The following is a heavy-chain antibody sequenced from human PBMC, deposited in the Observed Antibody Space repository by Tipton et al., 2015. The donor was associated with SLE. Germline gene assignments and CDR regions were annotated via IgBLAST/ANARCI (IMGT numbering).Heavy chain of an antibody. D-gene: IGHD3-9*01. J-gene: IGHJ3*02. CDR3: AGTNYDVLTGYHRVDTFDI. Sequence: TLSLTCVVSGYSISSAYSWGWFRQPPGKGLEWFGSIYSSGGTYYNPSLKSRVTISVDTSKNQFSLELSSVTAADTAVYYCAGTNYDVLTGYHRVDTFDIWGQGTMVTVSS. CDR2: IYSSGGT. CDR1: GYSISSAYS. V-gene: IGHV4-38-2*01.